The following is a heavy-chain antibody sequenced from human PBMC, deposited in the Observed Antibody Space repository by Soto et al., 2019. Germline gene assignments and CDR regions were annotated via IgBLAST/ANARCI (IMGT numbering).Heavy chain of an antibody. CDR3: ARDLKYDSYSSGWYSATDY. CDR2: ISAYNGNT. D-gene: IGHD6-19*01. CDR1: GYTFTSYG. J-gene: IGHJ4*02. V-gene: IGHV1-18*01. Sequence: ASVKVSCKASGYTFTSYGISWVRQAPGQGLEWMGWISAYNGNTNYAQKLQGRVTMTTDTSTSTAYMELRSLRSDDTAVYYCARDLKYDSYSSGWYSATDYWGQGTLVTVSS.